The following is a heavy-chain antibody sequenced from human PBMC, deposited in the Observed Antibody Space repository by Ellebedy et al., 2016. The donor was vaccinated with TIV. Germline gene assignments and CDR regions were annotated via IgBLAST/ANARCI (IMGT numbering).Heavy chain of an antibody. V-gene: IGHV5-51*01. CDR3: ARHKATNYDFWSGYSHGAFDI. Sequence: GESLKISCKGSGYTFTRYWIAWVRQMPGKGLEWMGIIYPGDSKTRYSPSFQGQVTISADKSISTAYLQWSTLRTSDTAMYYCARHKATNYDFWSGYSHGAFDIWGQGTMVTVSS. J-gene: IGHJ3*02. CDR1: GYTFTRYW. CDR2: IYPGDSKT. D-gene: IGHD3-3*01.